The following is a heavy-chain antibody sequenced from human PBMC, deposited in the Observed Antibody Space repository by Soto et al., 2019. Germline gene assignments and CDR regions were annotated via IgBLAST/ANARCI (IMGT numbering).Heavy chain of an antibody. CDR1: GGSFSGYY. Sequence: LSPTCAVYGGSFSGYYWSWIRQPPGKGLEWIGEINHSGSTNYNPSLKSRVTISVDTSKNQFSLKLSSVTAADTAVYYCARGLYYYDSSGPYGDYFDYWGQGTLVTVSS. CDR2: INHSGST. CDR3: ARGLYYYDSSGPYGDYFDY. D-gene: IGHD3-22*01. V-gene: IGHV4-34*01. J-gene: IGHJ4*02.